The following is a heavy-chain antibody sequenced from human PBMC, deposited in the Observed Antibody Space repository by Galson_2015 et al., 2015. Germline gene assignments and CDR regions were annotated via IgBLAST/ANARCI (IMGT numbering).Heavy chain of an antibody. V-gene: IGHV3-30-3*01. Sequence: SLRLSCAASGFTFSSYAMHWVRQAPGKGLEWVAVISYDGSNKYYADSVKGRFTISRDNSKNTLYLQMNSLRAEDTAVYYCARGYYYDSSGYPIPDYWGQGTTVTVSS. CDR2: ISYDGSNK. CDR1: GFTFSSYA. D-gene: IGHD3-22*01. J-gene: IGHJ4*03. CDR3: ARGYYYDSSGYPIPDY.